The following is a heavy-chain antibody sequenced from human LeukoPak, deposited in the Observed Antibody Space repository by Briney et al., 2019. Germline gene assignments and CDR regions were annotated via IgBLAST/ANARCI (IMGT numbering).Heavy chain of an antibody. CDR2: IYYSGST. J-gene: IGHJ4*02. Sequence: SETLSLTCTVSGGSISSYYWSWIRQPPGKGLEWIGYIYYSGSTNYNPSLKSRVTISVDTSKNQFSLKLSSVTAADTAVYYCVRHLYGGNSEFDYWGQGTLVTVSS. CDR1: GGSISSYY. CDR3: VRHLYGGNSEFDY. D-gene: IGHD4-23*01. V-gene: IGHV4-59*08.